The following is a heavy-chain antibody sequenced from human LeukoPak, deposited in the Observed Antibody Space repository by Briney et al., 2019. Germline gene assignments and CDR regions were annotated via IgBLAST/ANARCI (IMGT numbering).Heavy chain of an antibody. Sequence: GGSLRLSCAASGFTFDYYAIHWVRQAPGKSLEWVSGISWNSGSIGYADSVKGRFTISRDNAKNSLYLQMNSLRAEDMALYYCAKASAAGPYYFDYWGQGTLVTVSS. CDR1: GFTFDYYA. CDR2: ISWNSGSI. V-gene: IGHV3-9*03. CDR3: AKASAAGPYYFDY. J-gene: IGHJ4*02. D-gene: IGHD6-13*01.